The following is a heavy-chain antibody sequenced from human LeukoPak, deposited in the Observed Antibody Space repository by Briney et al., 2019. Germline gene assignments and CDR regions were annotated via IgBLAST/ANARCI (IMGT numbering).Heavy chain of an antibody. V-gene: IGHV1-18*01. CDR2: ISAYNGNT. CDR1: GYTFTSYG. J-gene: IGHJ4*02. Sequence: ASVKVSCKASGYTFTSYGISWVRQAPGQGLEWMGWISAYNGNTNYAQKLQGRVTMTTDTSTSTAYMELRSLRSDDTAVYYCARESSPVAVAGTRPGDYWSQGTLVTVSS. CDR3: ARESSPVAVAGTRPGDY. D-gene: IGHD6-19*01.